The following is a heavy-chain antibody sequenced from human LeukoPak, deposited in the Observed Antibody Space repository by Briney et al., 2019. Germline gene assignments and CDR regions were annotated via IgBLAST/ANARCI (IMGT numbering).Heavy chain of an antibody. CDR3: ARGGDIVATIMGAFDY. V-gene: IGHV4-34*01. D-gene: IGHD5-12*01. CDR2: INHSGST. CDR1: GGSFSGYY. J-gene: IGHJ4*02. Sequence: SETLSLTCAVYGGSFSGYYWSWIHQPQGKGLEWIGEINHSGSTNYNPSLKSRVTISVDTSKNQFSLKLSSVTAADTAVYYCARGGDIVATIMGAFDYWGQGTLVTVSS.